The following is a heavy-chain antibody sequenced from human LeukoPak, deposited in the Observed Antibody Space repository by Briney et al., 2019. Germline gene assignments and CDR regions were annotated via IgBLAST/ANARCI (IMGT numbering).Heavy chain of an antibody. CDR3: ARHRRGSSEGY. J-gene: IGHJ4*02. CDR1: GYSISSGYY. CDR2: IYHSGST. V-gene: IGHV4-38-2*01. Sequence: KPSETLSLTCAVSGYSISSGYYWGWIRRPPGKGLEWIGSIYHSGSTYYNPSPKRRVTISVDTSKNQLSLKLSSVTAADTAVYYCARHRRGSSEGYWGQGTLVTVSS. D-gene: IGHD1-26*01.